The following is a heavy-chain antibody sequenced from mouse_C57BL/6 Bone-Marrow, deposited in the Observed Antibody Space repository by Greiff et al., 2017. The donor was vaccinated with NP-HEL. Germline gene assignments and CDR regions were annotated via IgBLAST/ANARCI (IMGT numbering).Heavy chain of an antibody. CDR2: INPNNGGT. Sequence: EVKLQESGPELVKPGASVKMSCKASGYTFTDYNMHWVKQSHGKSLEWIGYINPNNGGTSYNQKFKGKATLTVNKSSSTAYMELRSLTSEDSAVYYCAEITTVEYYFDYWGQGITLTVSS. V-gene: IGHV1-22*01. J-gene: IGHJ2*01. CDR3: AEITTVEYYFDY. D-gene: IGHD1-1*01. CDR1: GYTFTDYN.